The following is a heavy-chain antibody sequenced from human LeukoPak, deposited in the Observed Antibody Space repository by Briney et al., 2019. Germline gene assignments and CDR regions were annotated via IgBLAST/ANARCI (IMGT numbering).Heavy chain of an antibody. CDR3: AKLAVYDILTGYYKNWFDP. CDR2: VSGSGDTT. D-gene: IGHD3-9*01. CDR1: GFTFSNFA. Sequence: GGSLRLSCAASGFTFSNFAMTWVRQAAGKGLEWVSGVSGSGDTTYYADSVRGRFTISRENSKNILYLQMNSLRAEDTALYFCAKLAVYDILTGYYKNWFDPWGQGTLVSVSS. J-gene: IGHJ5*02. V-gene: IGHV3-23*01.